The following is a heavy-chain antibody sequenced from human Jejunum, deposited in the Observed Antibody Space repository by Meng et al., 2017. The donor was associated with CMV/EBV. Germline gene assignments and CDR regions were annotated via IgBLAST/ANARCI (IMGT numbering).Heavy chain of an antibody. CDR1: GSTLTSYA. D-gene: IGHD5-24*01. CDR2: IDPNTGNP. V-gene: IGHV7-4-1*02. CDR3: ARDSPLDGYSLLDY. Sequence: QLQLVQSRSELQQPGASVKVSCSPSGSTLTSYATNWVRQAPGQGPDWMGWIDPNTGNPTYDQGFTGRFVFSLDTSVSTAYLQINSLRADDTAVYYCARDSPLDGYSLLDYWGQGTLVTVSS. J-gene: IGHJ4*02.